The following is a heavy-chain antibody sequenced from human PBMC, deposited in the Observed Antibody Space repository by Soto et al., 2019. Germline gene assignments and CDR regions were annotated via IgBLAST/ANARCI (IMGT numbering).Heavy chain of an antibody. CDR1: GYTFTGYY. Sequence: GASVKGSCKASGYTFTGYYMHWVRQAPGQGLEWMGWINPNSGGTNYAQKFQGWVTMTRDTSISTAYMELSRLRSDDTAVYYCARGYEWLVHPETGEFDYWGQGTLVTVSS. CDR2: INPNSGGT. D-gene: IGHD6-19*01. CDR3: ARGYEWLVHPETGEFDY. V-gene: IGHV1-2*04. J-gene: IGHJ4*02.